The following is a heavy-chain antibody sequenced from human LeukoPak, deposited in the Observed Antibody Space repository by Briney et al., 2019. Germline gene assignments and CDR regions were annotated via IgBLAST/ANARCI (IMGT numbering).Heavy chain of an antibody. CDR3: ARERERTQWELGY. V-gene: IGHV3-30-3*01. Sequence: PGGSLRLSWAAAGFTFSSYAMHWVRQAPGKGLEWVAVISYDGSNKYYADSVKGRFTISRDNSKNTLYLQMNSLRAEDTAVYYCARERERTQWELGYWGQGTLVTVSS. CDR1: GFTFSSYA. CDR2: ISYDGSNK. J-gene: IGHJ4*02. D-gene: IGHD1-26*01.